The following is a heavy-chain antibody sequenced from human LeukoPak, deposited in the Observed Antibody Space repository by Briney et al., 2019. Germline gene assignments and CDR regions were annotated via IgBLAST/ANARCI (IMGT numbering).Heavy chain of an antibody. J-gene: IGHJ3*02. Sequence: PSETLSLTCTVSGYSISSGYYWGWIRQPPGKGLEWIGSIYHSGSTYYNPSLKSRVTISVDTSKNQFSLKLSSVTAADTAVYYCARYDYYDRAFDIWGQGTMVTVSS. D-gene: IGHD3-22*01. CDR3: ARYDYYDRAFDI. CDR1: GYSISSGYY. V-gene: IGHV4-38-2*02. CDR2: IYHSGST.